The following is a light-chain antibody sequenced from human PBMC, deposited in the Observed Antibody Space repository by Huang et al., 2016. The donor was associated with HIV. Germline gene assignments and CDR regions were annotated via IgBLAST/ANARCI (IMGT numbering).Light chain of an antibody. CDR2: KVS. Sequence: DVVMTQSSLSLPVTLGQPASISCRSSESLVYSDGNTYLNWFQQRQGQSPRRLIYKVSIRDSGVPDRFSGSGSGTNFTLKISRVEAEDVGIYYCMQGSHWPPTFGPGTKVDFK. V-gene: IGKV2-30*01. CDR3: MQGSHWPPT. CDR1: ESLVYSDGNTY. J-gene: IGKJ3*01.